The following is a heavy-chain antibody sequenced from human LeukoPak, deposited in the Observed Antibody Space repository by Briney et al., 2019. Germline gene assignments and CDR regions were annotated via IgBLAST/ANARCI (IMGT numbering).Heavy chain of an antibody. CDR3: ARGFGSGSYYWYYMDV. CDR1: GGSLSTFH. J-gene: IGHJ6*03. V-gene: IGHV4-59*01. Sequence: WETLSLTCTVSGGSLSTFHWSWIRQPPGKGLEWVGHVYYSGSVNYHPSLKRRVTISTDASKNEVYLKLNSVTAADTAVYYCARGFGSGSYYWYYMDVWGKGTAVTVSS. CDR2: VYYSGSV. D-gene: IGHD3-10*01.